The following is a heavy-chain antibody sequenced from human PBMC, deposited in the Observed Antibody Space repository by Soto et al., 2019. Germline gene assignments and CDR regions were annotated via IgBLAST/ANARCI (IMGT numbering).Heavy chain of an antibody. CDR2: IYTSGST. D-gene: IGHD6-13*01. Sequence: PSETLSLTCTVSGGSISSYYWRWIRQPAGQGLEWIGRIYTSGSTNYSPSLKSRVTMSVDTSKNQFCLKLSSVTAADTAVYYCARVGAQQLPLMGASGSWGQGTMGTVSS. CDR1: GGSISSYY. V-gene: IGHV4-4*07. CDR3: ARVGAQQLPLMGASGS. J-gene: IGHJ3*02.